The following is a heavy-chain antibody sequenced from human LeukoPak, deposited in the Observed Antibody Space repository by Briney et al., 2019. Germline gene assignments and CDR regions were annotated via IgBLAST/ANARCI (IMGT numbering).Heavy chain of an antibody. Sequence: PSEALSLTCTVSGGSISSYYWSWIRQPPGKGLEWIGRIYTSGSTNYNPSLKSRVTMSVDTSKNQFSLKLSSVTAADAAVYYCARGKSSSWYGFDYWGQGTLVTVSS. CDR2: IYTSGST. CDR3: ARGKSSSWYGFDY. J-gene: IGHJ4*02. V-gene: IGHV4-4*07. CDR1: GGSISSYY. D-gene: IGHD6-13*01.